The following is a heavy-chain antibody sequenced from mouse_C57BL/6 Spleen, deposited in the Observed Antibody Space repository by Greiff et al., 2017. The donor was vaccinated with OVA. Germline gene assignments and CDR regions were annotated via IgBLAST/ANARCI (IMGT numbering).Heavy chain of an antibody. Sequence: VQLQQSGPELVKPGASVKISCKASGYTFTDYYMNWVKQSHGKSLEWIGDINPNNGGTSYNQKFKGKATLTVDKSSSTAYMELRSLTSEDSAVYYCARWDYYGSSYDWFAYWGQGTLVTVSA. CDR1: GYTFTDYY. J-gene: IGHJ3*01. CDR3: ARWDYYGSSYDWFAY. D-gene: IGHD1-1*01. V-gene: IGHV1-26*01. CDR2: INPNNGGT.